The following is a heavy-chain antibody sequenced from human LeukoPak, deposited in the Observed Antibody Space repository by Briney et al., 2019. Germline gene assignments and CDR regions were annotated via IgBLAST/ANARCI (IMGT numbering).Heavy chain of an antibody. CDR2: IYWDGGK. CDR1: GFALRTRGVG. CDR3: SHSTRSPDCGNSMCYYFDY. J-gene: IGHJ4*02. V-gene: IGHV2-5*02. D-gene: IGHD2/OR15-2a*01. Sequence: SGPTLVKPPQTLTLTCTFSGFALRTRGVGVGWIRQPPGKPLDWLSIIYWDGGKSFSPSLENTLTITKDTTKNQVVLTMTNMDPVDTATYFCSHSTRSPDCGNSMCYYFDYWGQGTLVTVCS.